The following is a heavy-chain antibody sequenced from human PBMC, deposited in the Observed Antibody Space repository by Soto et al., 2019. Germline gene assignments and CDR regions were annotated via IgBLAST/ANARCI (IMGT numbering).Heavy chain of an antibody. V-gene: IGHV4-34*01. CDR2: INHSGST. CDR3: ARVRGYCSSTSCPSSFDP. CDR1: GGSFSGYY. D-gene: IGHD2-2*01. J-gene: IGHJ5*02. Sequence: SETLSLTCAVYGGSFSGYYWSWIRQPPGKGLEWIGEINHSGSTNYNPSLKSRVTISVDTSKNQFSLKLSSVTAADTAVYYCARVRGYCSSTSCPSSFDPWGQGTLVTVSS.